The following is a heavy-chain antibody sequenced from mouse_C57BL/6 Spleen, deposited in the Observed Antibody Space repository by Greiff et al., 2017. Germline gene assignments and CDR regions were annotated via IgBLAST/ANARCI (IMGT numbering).Heavy chain of an antibody. CDR1: GFTFSDYY. Sequence: EVQRLESGGGLVQPGGSLKLSCAASGFTFSDYYMYWVRQTPEKRLEWVAYISNGGGSTYYPDTVKGRFTISRDNAKNTLYLQMSRLKSEDTAMYYCARLYDYDVAWFAYWGQGTLVTVSA. D-gene: IGHD2-4*01. J-gene: IGHJ3*01. CDR2: ISNGGGST. V-gene: IGHV5-12*01. CDR3: ARLYDYDVAWFAY.